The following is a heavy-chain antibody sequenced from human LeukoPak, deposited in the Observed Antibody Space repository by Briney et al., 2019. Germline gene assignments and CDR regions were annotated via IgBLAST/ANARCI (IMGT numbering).Heavy chain of an antibody. Sequence: GSLRLSCATSGFTLSSYAMRWVRQAPGKGLEWVSGIGASGGSTYYADSVKGRFTISRDNSKNTLYLQMNSLRTEDTAVYYCAKAEGYDILTGLDYWGQGTLVTVSS. V-gene: IGHV3-23*01. CDR3: AKAEGYDILTGLDY. CDR2: IGASGGST. CDR1: GFTLSSYA. D-gene: IGHD3-9*01. J-gene: IGHJ4*02.